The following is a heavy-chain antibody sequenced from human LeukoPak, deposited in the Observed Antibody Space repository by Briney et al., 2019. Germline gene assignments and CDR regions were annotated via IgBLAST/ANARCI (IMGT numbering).Heavy chain of an antibody. Sequence: GGSLRLSCVASGFSLSTYWMSWVRQAPGKGLEWVANIKQDGSEQYYGDSVKGRFTISRDNANNSLFLQMDSLTAEDTAVYYCAREGRWRYDILTGYFDYWGQGILVTVSS. V-gene: IGHV3-7*01. CDR1: GFSLSTYW. J-gene: IGHJ4*02. CDR2: IKQDGSEQ. CDR3: AREGRWRYDILTGYFDY. D-gene: IGHD3-9*01.